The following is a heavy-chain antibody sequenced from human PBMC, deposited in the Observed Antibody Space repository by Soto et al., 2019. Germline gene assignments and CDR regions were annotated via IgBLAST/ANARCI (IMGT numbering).Heavy chain of an antibody. V-gene: IGHV3-7*01. CDR3: ARDFWREIDAFDI. D-gene: IGHD3-3*01. J-gene: IGHJ3*02. CDR1: GFTFSSYW. CDR2: IKQDGSEK. Sequence: GGSLGLSCAASGFTFSSYWMSWVRQAPGKGLEWVANIKQDGSEKYYVDSVKGRFTISRDNAKNSLYLQMNSLRAEDTAVYYCARDFWREIDAFDIWGQGTMVTVSS.